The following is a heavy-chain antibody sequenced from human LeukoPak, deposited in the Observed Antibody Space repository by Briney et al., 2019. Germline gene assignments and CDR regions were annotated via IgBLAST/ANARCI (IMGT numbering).Heavy chain of an antibody. V-gene: IGHV1-8*01. J-gene: IGHJ4*02. CDR2: MNPNSGNT. CDR3: ARGIPELGKDLDY. CDR1: GYTFTTYD. Sequence: ASVKVSCKASGYTFTTYDINWVRQATGQGLEWMGWMNPNSGNTGYAQKFQGRVTMTRNTSISTAYMELSSLRSEDTAVYYCARGIPELGKDLDYWGQGTLVTVSS. D-gene: IGHD7-27*01.